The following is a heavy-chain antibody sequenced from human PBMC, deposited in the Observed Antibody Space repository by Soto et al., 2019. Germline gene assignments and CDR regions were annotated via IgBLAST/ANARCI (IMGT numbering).Heavy chain of an antibody. J-gene: IGHJ4*02. V-gene: IGHV1-69*06. CDR1: GGTFSSNA. CDR2: IIPIYASP. D-gene: IGHD3-9*01. Sequence: QVQLVQSGAEVKKPGSSVKVSCKASGGTFSSNAISWVRQAPGQGLGWMGGIIPIYASPNYAQNFQGRVTVTADKATSTAYLELSRLKFADSATYYCAVTVTGSRSPLAHWGRGTLVIVSS. CDR3: AVTVTGSRSPLAH.